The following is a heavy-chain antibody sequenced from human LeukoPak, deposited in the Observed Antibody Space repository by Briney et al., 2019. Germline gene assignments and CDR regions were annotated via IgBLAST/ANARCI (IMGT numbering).Heavy chain of an antibody. V-gene: IGHV3-33*01. Sequence: PGRSLRLSCAASGFTFSSYGMHWVRQAPGKGLEWVTIIWYDGSNKYYADSVKGRFTISRDNSKNTLYLQMNSLRAEDTAVYYCARDRYSSDSTGGYFDYWGQGTLVTVSS. J-gene: IGHJ4*02. D-gene: IGHD6-19*01. CDR3: ARDRYSSDSTGGYFDY. CDR1: GFTFSSYG. CDR2: IWYDGSNK.